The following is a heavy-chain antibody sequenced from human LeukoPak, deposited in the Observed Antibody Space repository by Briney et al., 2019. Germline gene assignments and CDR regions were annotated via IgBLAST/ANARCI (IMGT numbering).Heavy chain of an antibody. D-gene: IGHD5-24*01. CDR2: IGASGEST. Sequence: TGGSLRLSCAASGFTVSSTYISWVRQAPGRGLEWVSLIGASGESTYYADSVKGRFTISRGNSKNTLSLQMNSLRVEDTAMYFCAKDIQLSTWGLGTMVTVSS. V-gene: IGHV3-53*01. CDR3: AKDIQLST. CDR1: GFTVSSTY. J-gene: IGHJ3*01.